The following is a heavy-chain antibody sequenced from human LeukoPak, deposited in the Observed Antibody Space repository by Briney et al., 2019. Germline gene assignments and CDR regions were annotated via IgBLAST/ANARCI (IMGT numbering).Heavy chain of an antibody. D-gene: IGHD3-10*02. CDR2: ISVSDSTI. V-gene: IGHV3-48*03. CDR1: GFTFSSYE. CDR3: ARDLSTTFGFGY. J-gene: IGHJ4*02. Sequence: LAGGSVRLSCAASGFTFSSYEMNWVRQAPGKGLEWISYISVSDSTIYYADSVKGRFTISRDNAKNSLYLQMNSLRAEDTAVYYCARDLSTTFGFGYWGQGTLVTVSS.